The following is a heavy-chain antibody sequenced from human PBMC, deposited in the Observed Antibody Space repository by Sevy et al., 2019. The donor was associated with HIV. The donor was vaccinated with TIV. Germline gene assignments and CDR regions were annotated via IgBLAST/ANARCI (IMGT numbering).Heavy chain of an antibody. J-gene: IGHJ4*02. Sequence: GGSLRLSCVASGITFSNYEMKWVRQAPGKGLDWISYISSSGSTIYYADSLKGRFTISRDNAKNSMYLQLNSLRAEDTAVYYCARRAGNWDYFDYWGQGTLVTVSS. D-gene: IGHD7-27*01. V-gene: IGHV3-48*03. CDR3: ARRAGNWDYFDY. CDR2: ISSSGSTI. CDR1: GITFSNYE.